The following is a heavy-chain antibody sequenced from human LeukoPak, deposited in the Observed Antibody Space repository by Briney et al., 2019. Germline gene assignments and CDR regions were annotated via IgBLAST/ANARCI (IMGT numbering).Heavy chain of an antibody. CDR1: GGSISTSNSY. D-gene: IGHD4-17*01. V-gene: IGHV3-11*04. CDR3: ARVAINDYGDYFDY. CDR2: ISSSDSTI. J-gene: IGHJ4*02. Sequence: LSLTCAVSGGSISTSNSYWGWIRRPPGKGLEWVSYISSSDSTIYYADSVKGRFTISRDNAKNSLYLQMNSLRAEDTAVYYCARVAINDYGDYFDYWGQGTLVTVSS.